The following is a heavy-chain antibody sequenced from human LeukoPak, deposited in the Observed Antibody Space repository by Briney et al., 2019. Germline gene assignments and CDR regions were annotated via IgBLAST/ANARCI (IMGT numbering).Heavy chain of an antibody. CDR3: AREGGTVVVGRFDY. CDR2: IQTDGSDK. V-gene: IGHV3-30*02. CDR1: GINFRASG. Sequence: PVGSLRLSCAASGINFRASGMHWVRQAPGMGLEWVTFIQTDGSDKRYAASVAGRFTISRDDSKNTVYLHMNSLRPDDSALYYCAREGGTVVVGRFDYWGQGTLVTVSS. J-gene: IGHJ4*02. D-gene: IGHD2-2*01.